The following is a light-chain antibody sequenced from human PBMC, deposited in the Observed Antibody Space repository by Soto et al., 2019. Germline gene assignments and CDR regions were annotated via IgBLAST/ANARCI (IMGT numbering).Light chain of an antibody. CDR3: SSYTSSSTLVV. CDR1: SSDVVGYNY. V-gene: IGLV2-14*01. Sequence: QSALTQPASVSGAPGQSITISCTGTSSDVVGYNYVSWYQQHPGKAPKLMIYDVSNRPSGVSNRFSGSKSGNTASLTISGLQAEDEADYYCSSYTSSSTLVVFGGGTMLTVL. J-gene: IGLJ2*01. CDR2: DVS.